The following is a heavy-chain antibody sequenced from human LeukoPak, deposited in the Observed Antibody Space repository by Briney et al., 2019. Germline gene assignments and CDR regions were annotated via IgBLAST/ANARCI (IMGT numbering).Heavy chain of an antibody. V-gene: IGHV3-48*01. J-gene: IGHJ4*02. CDR1: GFTFSGYN. CDR2: ISSSSGTI. Sequence: GGSLRLSCAASGFTFSGYNMNWVRQAPGRGLEWVSYISSSSGTIYYADSVKGRFTISRDNAKNSLYLQMNSLRAEDTAVYYCASPGDHESYYPGYWGQGTLVTVSS. CDR3: ASPGDHESYYPGY. D-gene: IGHD3-10*01.